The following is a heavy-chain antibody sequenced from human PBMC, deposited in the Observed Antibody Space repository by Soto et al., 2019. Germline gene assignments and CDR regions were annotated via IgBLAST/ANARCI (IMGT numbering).Heavy chain of an antibody. J-gene: IGHJ4*02. CDR3: ARDPAGYYFDY. CDR1: GFTFSSYG. CDR2: IWYDGSNK. V-gene: IGHV3-33*01. Sequence: GGSLRLSCAASGFTFSSYGMHWVRQAPGKGLEWVAVIWYDGSNKYYADSVKGRFTISRDNSKNTLYLQMNSLRAEDTAVYYCARDPAGYYFDYWGQGTLVTVSS.